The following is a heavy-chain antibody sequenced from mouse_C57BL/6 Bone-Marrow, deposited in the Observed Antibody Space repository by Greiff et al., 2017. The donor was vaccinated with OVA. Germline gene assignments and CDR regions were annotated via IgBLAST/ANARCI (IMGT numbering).Heavy chain of an antibody. Sequence: EVQLVESVAELVRPGASVKLSCTASGFNIKNTYMHWVKQRPEQGLEWSGRIDPANGNPKYASKFQGKATITADTSSNTAYLHLSSLTSEDTAIYYCARGDDGYYRFAYWGQGTLVTVSA. J-gene: IGHJ3*01. CDR3: ARGDDGYYRFAY. CDR1: GFNIKNTY. V-gene: IGHV14-3*01. D-gene: IGHD2-3*01. CDR2: IDPANGNP.